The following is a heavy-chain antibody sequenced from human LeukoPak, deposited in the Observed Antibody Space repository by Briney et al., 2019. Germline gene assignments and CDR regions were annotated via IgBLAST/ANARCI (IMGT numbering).Heavy chain of an antibody. CDR3: ARVRLTDYSSGYLDL. Sequence: PSQTLSLTCAVSGGSISSGGYSWSWIRQPPGKGLEWIGYIYYSGSTYYNPSLTSRVTISVDTSRNQFSLKLSSVTAADTAVYYCARVRLTDYSSGYLDLWGRGTLVTVSS. CDR2: IYYSGST. D-gene: IGHD6-19*01. CDR1: GGSISSGGYS. J-gene: IGHJ2*01. V-gene: IGHV4-30-4*07.